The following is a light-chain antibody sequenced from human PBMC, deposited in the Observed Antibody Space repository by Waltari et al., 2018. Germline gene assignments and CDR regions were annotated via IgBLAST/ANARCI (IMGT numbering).Light chain of an antibody. J-gene: IGKJ1*01. CDR2: GAS. V-gene: IGKV1-17*03. Sequence: DIQVTQSPSAMSASVGARVTITCRASQDISNYLAWFQQRPGKVHTRLIYGASRLQDGVPSRFSGSGSGTEFTLTISGLQPEDFATYYCLQHDSFPWTFGQGTKVEF. CDR3: LQHDSFPWT. CDR1: QDISNY.